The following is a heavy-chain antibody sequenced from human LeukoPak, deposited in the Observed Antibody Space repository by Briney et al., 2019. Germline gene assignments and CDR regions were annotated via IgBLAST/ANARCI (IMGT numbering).Heavy chain of an antibody. D-gene: IGHD3-10*01. V-gene: IGHV4-4*07. Sequence: SETLSLTRTVSGDSISSYFWTWIGQPAGTGLEGMRRMYASGSTHYTPTLKSRVTISVDKSKNQFSLKLSSVTAADTAVYYCARDTTYYYGPGSYLIWFDPGGQGTLVTVPS. CDR2: MYASGST. CDR1: GDSISSYF. CDR3: ARDTTYYYGPGSYLIWFDP. J-gene: IGHJ5*02.